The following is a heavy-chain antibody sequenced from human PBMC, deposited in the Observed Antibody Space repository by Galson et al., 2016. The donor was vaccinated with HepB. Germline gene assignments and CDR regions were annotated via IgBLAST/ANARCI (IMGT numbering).Heavy chain of an antibody. V-gene: IGHV3-64*04. J-gene: IGHJ4*02. D-gene: IGHD2-21*01. CDR1: TFMFSSYT. Sequence: SLRLSCAASTFMFSSYTMHWVRQAPGKGLEYVSAISSDGGTTYYSDSVKGRFTISRDNSKNTVYLQMNSLRGEDTAVYYCAKGAILFAKKPYYFHYWGQGTLVAVSS. CDR3: AKGAILFAKKPYYFHY. CDR2: ISSDGGTT.